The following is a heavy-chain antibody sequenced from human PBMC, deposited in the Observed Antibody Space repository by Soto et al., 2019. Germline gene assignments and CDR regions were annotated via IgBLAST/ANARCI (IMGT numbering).Heavy chain of an antibody. CDR3: ARDNGYSYGYNLDH. Sequence: ASVKVSCKASGGTFSSYAISWVRQAPGQRLEWMGWINAGNGNTKYSQKFQGRVTITRDTSASTAYMELSSLRSEDTAVYYCARDNGYSYGYNLDHWGQGTLVTVSS. CDR2: INAGNGNT. D-gene: IGHD5-18*01. CDR1: GGTFSSYA. J-gene: IGHJ4*02. V-gene: IGHV1-3*01.